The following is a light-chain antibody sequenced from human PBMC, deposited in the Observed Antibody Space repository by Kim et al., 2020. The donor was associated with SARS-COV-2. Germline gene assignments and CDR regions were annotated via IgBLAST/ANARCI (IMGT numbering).Light chain of an antibody. CDR1: KLVDVF. CDR2: QDA. V-gene: IGLV3-1*01. J-gene: IGLJ1*01. CDR3: QAWDGNTACV. Sequence: GKTARCAGAVDKLVDVFASGHQQRPAHSPVLIIYQDAKRPSGTPERFSASNAGNTATLTSGGTQPLDEADYYCQAWDGNTACVFGTGTKVTVL.